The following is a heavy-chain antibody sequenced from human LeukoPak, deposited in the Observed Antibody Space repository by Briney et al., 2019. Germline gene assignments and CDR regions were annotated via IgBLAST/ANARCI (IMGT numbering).Heavy chain of an antibody. D-gene: IGHD3-10*01. CDR2: IYPGDSDT. J-gene: IGHJ3*02. Sequence: GESLKISFKGSGYRFTSYWIGWVRPMPGKGLEWMGIIYPGDSDTRYSPSFQGQVTISADKSISTAYLQWSSLKASDTAMYYCARMPYGSGSPAFDIWGQGTMVTVSS. V-gene: IGHV5-51*01. CDR1: GYRFTSYW. CDR3: ARMPYGSGSPAFDI.